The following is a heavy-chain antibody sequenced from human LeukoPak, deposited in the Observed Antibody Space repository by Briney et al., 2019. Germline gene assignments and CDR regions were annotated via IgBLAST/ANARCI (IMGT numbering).Heavy chain of an antibody. CDR1: GFTVSSNY. J-gene: IGHJ4*02. V-gene: IGHV3-53*01. CDR2: IYSGGST. D-gene: IGHD4-17*01. CDR3: AKKTVTTTYYFDD. Sequence: GGSLRLSCAASGFTVSSNYMSWVRQAPGKGLEWVSVIYSGGSTYYADSVKGRFIISRDNSKNTLYLQMNSLRVEDTAAYYCAKKTVTTTYYFDDWGQGTLVTVSS.